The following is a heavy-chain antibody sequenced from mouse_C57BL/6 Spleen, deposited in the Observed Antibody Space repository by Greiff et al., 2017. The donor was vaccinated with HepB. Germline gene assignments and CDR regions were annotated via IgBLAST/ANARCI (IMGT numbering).Heavy chain of an antibody. CDR1: GYTFTDYN. Sequence: EVKLVESGPELVKPGASVKIPCKASGYTFTDYNMDWVKQSHGKSLEWIGDINPNNGGTIYNQKFKGKATLTVDKSSSTAYMELRSLTSEDTAVYYCARSGDGPFDYWGQGTTLTVSS. D-gene: IGHD2-3*01. J-gene: IGHJ2*01. V-gene: IGHV1-18*01. CDR3: ARSGDGPFDY. CDR2: INPNNGGT.